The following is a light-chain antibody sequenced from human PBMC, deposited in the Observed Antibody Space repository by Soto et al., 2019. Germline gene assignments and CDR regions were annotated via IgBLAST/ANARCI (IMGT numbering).Light chain of an antibody. CDR2: AAS. J-gene: IGKJ1*01. Sequence: EIVMTQSPATLSVSPGERATLSCRASQIIGSNLAWYQHKPGQAPRLLIYAASIRATDFPARFSGSGSGTEFTLTISGLQSDDFAVYFCQQYNNWPPWTFGHGTKVDIK. CDR3: QQYNNWPPWT. V-gene: IGKV3-15*01. CDR1: QIIGSN.